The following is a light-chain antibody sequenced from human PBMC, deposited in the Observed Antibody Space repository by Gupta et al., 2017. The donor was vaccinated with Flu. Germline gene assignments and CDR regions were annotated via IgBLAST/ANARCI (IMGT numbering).Light chain of an antibody. CDR3: SSYAGGFTYV. CDR1: NSDIGYYSL. J-gene: IGLJ1*01. CDR2: EVN. V-gene: IGLV2-23*02. Sequence: SAPSQTPSVSGSPGESIAISCTGTNSDIGYYSLVSWFQHHPGQTPKLIVYEVNQRPSGISARFSGSKSGNTAFLTLSGLQAEDEADYYCSSYAGGFTYVFGTGTTVTVL.